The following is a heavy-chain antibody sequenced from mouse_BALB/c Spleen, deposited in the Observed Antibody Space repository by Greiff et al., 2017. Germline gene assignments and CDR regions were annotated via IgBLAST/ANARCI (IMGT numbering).Heavy chain of an antibody. D-gene: IGHD1-1*01. CDR1: GYSITSDYA. CDR3: ARDFTTVVATRAMDY. CDR2: ISYSGST. V-gene: IGHV3-2*02. J-gene: IGHJ4*01. Sequence: EVKLVESGPGLVKPSQSLSLTCTVTGYSITSDYAWNWIRQFPGNKLEWMGYISYSGSTSYNPSLKSRISITRDTSKNQFFLQLNSVTTEDTATYYCARDFTTVVATRAMDYWGQGTSVTVSS.